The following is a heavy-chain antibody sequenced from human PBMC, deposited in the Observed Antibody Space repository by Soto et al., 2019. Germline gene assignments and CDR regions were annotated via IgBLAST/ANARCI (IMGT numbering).Heavy chain of an antibody. Sequence: EVQLVESGGGLVQPGGSLRLSCAASGFTFSSYAMNWVRQAPGKGLEWVSRISGSGDSVSYADSVKGRFTISRDNAKNSLFLQMNSLRDKDTAVYYCARDTGSVDYWGQGTLVTVSS. CDR3: ARDTGSVDY. V-gene: IGHV3-48*02. J-gene: IGHJ4*02. D-gene: IGHD6-25*01. CDR2: ISGSGDSV. CDR1: GFTFSSYA.